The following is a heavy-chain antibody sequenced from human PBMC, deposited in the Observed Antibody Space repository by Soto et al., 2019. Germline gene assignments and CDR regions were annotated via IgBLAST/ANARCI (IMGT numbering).Heavy chain of an antibody. D-gene: IGHD3-22*01. Sequence: PSETLSLTCAVYGGSFSGYYWSWIRQPPGKGLEWIGEINHSGSTNYNPSLKSRVTISVDTSKNQFSLKLSSVTAADTAVYYCARGGHYFDSSGYPDYYYYGMDVWGQGTTLTVSS. J-gene: IGHJ6*02. CDR3: ARGGHYFDSSGYPDYYYYGMDV. CDR1: GGSFSGYY. CDR2: INHSGST. V-gene: IGHV4-34*01.